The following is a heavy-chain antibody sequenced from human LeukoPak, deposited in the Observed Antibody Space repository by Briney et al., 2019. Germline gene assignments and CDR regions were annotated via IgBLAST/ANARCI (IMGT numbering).Heavy chain of an antibody. CDR1: GGSISSSSYY. CDR3: ARDSLEVTQQWDAFDI. J-gene: IGHJ3*02. V-gene: IGHV4-39*07. D-gene: IGHD6-19*01. CDR2: IYYSGST. Sequence: PSQTLSLTCTVSGGSISSSSYYWGWFRRPPGKGLGWMGGIYYSGSTYYNPSLKSRVTISVDTSKNQFSLKLSSVTAADTAVCYCARDSLEVTQQWDAFDIWGQGTMVTVSS.